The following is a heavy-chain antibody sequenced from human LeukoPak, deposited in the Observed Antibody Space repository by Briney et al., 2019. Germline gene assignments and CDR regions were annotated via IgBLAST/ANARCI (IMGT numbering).Heavy chain of an antibody. CDR1: GFTVSSNY. V-gene: IGHV3-66*01. D-gene: IGHD3-9*01. Sequence: GGSLRLSCAASGFTVSSNYMSWVRQAPGKGLEWVSVIYSGGSTYYADSVKGRFTISRDNSKNTLYLQMNSLRAEDTAVYYCARGRYDIGPGFDYWGQGTLVTVSS. J-gene: IGHJ4*02. CDR3: ARGRYDIGPGFDY. CDR2: IYSGGST.